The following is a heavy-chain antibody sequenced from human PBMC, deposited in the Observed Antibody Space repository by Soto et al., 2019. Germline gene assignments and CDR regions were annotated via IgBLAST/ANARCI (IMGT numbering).Heavy chain of an antibody. Sequence: GGSLRLSCAASGFIFSNYAMTWVRHAPGKGLESDSAIGGTGGDTYYSNSVKGRFNISRDNSNYTLYLQMNSLSVDDTAVYYYAKDAVAYNWEWDWFVFWCQGTLVHVSS. D-gene: IGHD6-19*01. CDR3: AKDAVAYNWEWDWFVF. CDR2: IGGTGGDT. J-gene: IGHJ5*01. CDR1: GFIFSNYA. V-gene: IGHV3-23*01.